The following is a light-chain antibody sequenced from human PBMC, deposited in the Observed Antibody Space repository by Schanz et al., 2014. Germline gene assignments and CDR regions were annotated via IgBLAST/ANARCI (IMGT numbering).Light chain of an antibody. CDR1: QSVHRN. J-gene: IGKJ4*01. CDR2: GAS. CDR3: QQYNNWPLT. Sequence: EIVLTQSPGTLSLSPGERATLSCRASQSVHRNYLAWHQQKPGQAPRLLMYGASTRATGIPARFSGSGSGTEFTLTISSLQSEDFAVYYCQQYNNWPLTFGGGTKVEIK. V-gene: IGKV3-15*01.